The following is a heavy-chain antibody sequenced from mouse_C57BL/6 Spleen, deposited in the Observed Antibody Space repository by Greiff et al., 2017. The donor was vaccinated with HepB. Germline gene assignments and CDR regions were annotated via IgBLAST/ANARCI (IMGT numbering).Heavy chain of an antibody. D-gene: IGHD2-3*01. Sequence: VQLVESGPELVKPGASVKISCKASGYAFSSSWMNWVKQRPGKGLEWIGRIYPGDGDTNYNGKFKGKATLTADKSSSTAYMQLSSLTSEDSAVYFCARDGYYGYFDYWGQGTTLTVSS. V-gene: IGHV1-82*01. CDR1: GYAFSSSW. J-gene: IGHJ2*01. CDR3: ARDGYYGYFDY. CDR2: IYPGDGDT.